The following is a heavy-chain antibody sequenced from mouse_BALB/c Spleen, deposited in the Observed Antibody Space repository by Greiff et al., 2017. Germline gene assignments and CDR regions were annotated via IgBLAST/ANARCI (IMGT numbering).Heavy chain of an antibody. Sequence: VQLKESGGGLVQPGGSRKLSCAASGFTFSSFGMHWVRQAPEKGLEWVAYISSGSSTIYYADTVKGRFTISRDNPKNTLFLQMTSLRSEDTAMYYCARGDGYYVGAMDYWGQGTSVTVSS. CDR3: ARGDGYYVGAMDY. D-gene: IGHD2-3*01. CDR2: ISSGSSTI. V-gene: IGHV5-17*02. J-gene: IGHJ4*01. CDR1: GFTFSSFG.